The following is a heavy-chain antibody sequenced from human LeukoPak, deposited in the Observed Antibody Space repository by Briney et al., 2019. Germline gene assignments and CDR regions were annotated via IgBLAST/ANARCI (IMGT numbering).Heavy chain of an antibody. J-gene: IGHJ3*02. CDR3: AIEFATVVVSAVISALDI. CDR2: INPHSGGT. V-gene: IGHV1-2*02. Sequence: GASVKVSCKASGYTFTDCYMHWVRQAPGQGLEWMGWINPHSGGTNYAQRFQGRVTMTRDTSIRTAYMELSRLRSDDTAVYYCAIEFATVVVSAVISALDIWGQGTMVTVSS. CDR1: GYTFTDCY. D-gene: IGHD2-2*02.